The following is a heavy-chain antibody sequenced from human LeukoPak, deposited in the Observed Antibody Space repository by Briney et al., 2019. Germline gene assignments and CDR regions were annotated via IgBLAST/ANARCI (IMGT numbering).Heavy chain of an antibody. V-gene: IGHV3-13*01. CDR2: IGTAGDT. CDR1: GFTFSSYD. CDR3: AREVVVPAAMSFHYYYYMDV. Sequence: PGGSLRLSCAASGFTFSSYDMHWVRQATGKGLEWVSAIGTAGDTYYPGSVKGRFTISRDNAKNSLYLQMNSLRAEDTAVYYCAREVVVPAAMSFHYYYYMDVWGKGTTVTISS. J-gene: IGHJ6*03. D-gene: IGHD2-2*01.